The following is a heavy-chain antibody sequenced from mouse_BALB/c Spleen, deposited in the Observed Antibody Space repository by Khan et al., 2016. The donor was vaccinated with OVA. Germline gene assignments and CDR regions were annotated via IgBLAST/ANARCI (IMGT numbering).Heavy chain of an antibody. CDR1: GYTFTTAG. CDR2: INTHSGVP. D-gene: IGHD2-12*01. Sequence: QIQLVQSGPELKKPGETVRISCKASGYTFTTAGIQWVQKMPGKGLKWIGWINTHSGVPKYAEDFKGRFAFSLEISVNTAYLQLTNLKNEDTATYYGARGGAAYYRSDGGAMEYWGQGTLVTVSS. CDR3: ARGGAAYYRSDGGAMEY. J-gene: IGHJ4*01. V-gene: IGHV9-4*02.